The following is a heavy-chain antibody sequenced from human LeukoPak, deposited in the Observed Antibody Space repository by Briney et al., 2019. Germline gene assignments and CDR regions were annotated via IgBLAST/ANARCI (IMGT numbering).Heavy chain of an antibody. CDR2: ISAYNGNT. Sequence: ASVKVSCEASGYSFISFGSSWVRQAPAPGLKWMGWISAYNGNTNYAQKLQGRVTMTTDTSTSTAYMELRSLRSDDTAVYYCARESAAGNYFDYWGQGTLVTVSS. V-gene: IGHV1-18*01. CDR1: GYSFISFG. J-gene: IGHJ4*02. CDR3: ARESAAGNYFDY. D-gene: IGHD6-13*01.